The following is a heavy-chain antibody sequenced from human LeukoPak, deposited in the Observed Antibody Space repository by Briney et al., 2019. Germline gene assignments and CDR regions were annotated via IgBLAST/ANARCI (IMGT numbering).Heavy chain of an antibody. CDR2: IRSNAYGGTT. Sequence: GGSLRLSCTSSGFTSGDYAINWVRQAPGMGLEWVGFIRSNAYGGTTEYAASVKGRFTISRDDSKSISYLHMNSLKTEDTAVYYCTRDDDPSFDYWGQGTLVTVSS. V-gene: IGHV3-49*04. CDR3: TRDDDPSFDY. CDR1: GFTSGDYA. D-gene: IGHD3-16*01. J-gene: IGHJ4*02.